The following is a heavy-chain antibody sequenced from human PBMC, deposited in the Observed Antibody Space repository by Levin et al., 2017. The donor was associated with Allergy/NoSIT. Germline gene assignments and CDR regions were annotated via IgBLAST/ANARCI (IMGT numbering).Heavy chain of an antibody. CDR3: ARGGSSSSFFLGLRVDY. V-gene: IGHV1-46*01. Sequence: ASVKVSCKASGYTFTNYYMHWVRQAPGQGLEWMGIINPSGGSTSYAQNFQGRVTVTRDTSTSTIYMELSSLRSEDTAMYYCARGGSSSSFFLGLRVDYWGQGTLVTVSS. J-gene: IGHJ4*02. CDR2: INPSGGST. CDR1: GYTFTNYY. D-gene: IGHD6-13*01.